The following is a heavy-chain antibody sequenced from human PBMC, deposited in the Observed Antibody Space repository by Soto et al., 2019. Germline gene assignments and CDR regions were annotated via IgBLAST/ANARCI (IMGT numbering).Heavy chain of an antibody. Sequence: PSETLSLTCTVSGSSISGYYWSWIRQPPGAGLEWIGYIYNSGTTYYNPSLESRVTISVDTSKNQFSLKLRSVTAADTAVYYCARRVVLAATFDHWGQGTLVTVSS. CDR2: IYNSGTT. D-gene: IGHD2-15*01. CDR3: ARRVVLAATFDH. CDR1: GSSISGYY. J-gene: IGHJ4*02. V-gene: IGHV4-59*01.